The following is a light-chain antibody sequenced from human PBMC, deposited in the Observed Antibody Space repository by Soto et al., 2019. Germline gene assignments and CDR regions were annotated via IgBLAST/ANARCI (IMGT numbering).Light chain of an antibody. CDR1: SSNIGAGYD. V-gene: IGLV1-40*01. CDR3: QSYDSTLSARYV. J-gene: IGLJ1*01. Sequence: QSVLTQPPPVSGAPGQRVTISCTWSSSNIGAGYDVHWYQQRPGTAPKLLIFGNINRPSGVPDRFSGSKSGNSASLAITGLQAEDEGDYYCQSYDSTLSARYVFGTGTKVTVL. CDR2: GNI.